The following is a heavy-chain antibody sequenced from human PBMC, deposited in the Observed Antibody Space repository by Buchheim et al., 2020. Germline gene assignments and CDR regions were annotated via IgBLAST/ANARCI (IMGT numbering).Heavy chain of an antibody. J-gene: IGHJ6*02. CDR3: ATTSVVVPAAMRDYYYYYGMDV. CDR2: MNPNSGNT. D-gene: IGHD2-2*01. V-gene: IGHV1-8*01. Sequence: QVQLVQSGAEVKKPGASVKVSCKASGYTFTSYDINWVRQATGQGLEWMGWMNPNSGNTGYAQKFQGRVTMTRNTSISPDYMELSSLRSEDTAVYYCATTSVVVPAAMRDYYYYYGMDVWGQGTT. CDR1: GYTFTSYD.